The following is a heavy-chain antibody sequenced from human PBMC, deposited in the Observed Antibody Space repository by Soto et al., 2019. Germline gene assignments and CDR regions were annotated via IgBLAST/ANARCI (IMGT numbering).Heavy chain of an antibody. CDR3: ARDRDDYGSGNYYNRIDF. D-gene: IGHD3-10*01. Sequence: QVQLVQSGAVVKKPGSSVKVSCKAAGGIFSTYAIGWLRQAPGQGLEWMGGIIPIFGTPNYAQRFQGRVTITADESTSTAYMELSRLRSEDTAVYYCARDRDDYGSGNYYNRIDFWGQGTLVTVSS. CDR2: IIPIFGTP. CDR1: GGIFSTYA. J-gene: IGHJ4*02. V-gene: IGHV1-69*01.